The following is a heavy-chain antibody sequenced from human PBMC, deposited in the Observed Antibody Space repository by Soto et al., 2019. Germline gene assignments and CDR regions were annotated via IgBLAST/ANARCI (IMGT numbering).Heavy chain of an antibody. CDR2: IYNNGGT. J-gene: IGHJ3*02. CDR3: ARVITGTDVFDI. CDR1: GGSIKSDV. Sequence: SETLSLTCSVSGGSIKSDVWSWLRQPPGKGLEWIGYIYNNGGTNYNPSLMSRVTISRDTSQNHFSLTLSSVTASDTAVYYCARVITGTDVFDIWGRGTMVTVSS. V-gene: IGHV4-59*01. D-gene: IGHD1-20*01.